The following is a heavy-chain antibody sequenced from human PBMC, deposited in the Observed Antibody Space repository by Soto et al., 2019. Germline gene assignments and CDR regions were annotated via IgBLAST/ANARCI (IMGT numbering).Heavy chain of an antibody. CDR1: GFTFRSYS. CDR3: SRDDSDWFFN. J-gene: IGHJ4*02. CDR2: ISSSSSYI. D-gene: IGHD3-9*01. V-gene: IGHV3-21*04. Sequence: PGGSLGLSCKSSGFTFRSYSMNWVRQAPGKGLEWVSYISSSSSYIYYADSVKGRFTISRDNAKNSLYLQMNSLRAEDTAVYYCSRDDSDWFFNWGRGTLVTVSS.